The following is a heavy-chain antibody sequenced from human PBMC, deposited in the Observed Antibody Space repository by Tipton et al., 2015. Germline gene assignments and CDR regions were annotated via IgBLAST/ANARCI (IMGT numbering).Heavy chain of an antibody. CDR2: IYVGDSNI. J-gene: IGHJ6*02. Sequence: QLVQSGAEVRKPGESLKISCKASGYSFTSFVIGWVRQMPGKGLEWMGIIYVGDSNIRYSPSLQGQVTISADKSLSTAYLQWSSLKASDTAMYYCVRHSGYGMDVWGQGTTVTVSS. V-gene: IGHV5-51*01. CDR3: VRHSGYGMDV. CDR1: GYSFTSFV.